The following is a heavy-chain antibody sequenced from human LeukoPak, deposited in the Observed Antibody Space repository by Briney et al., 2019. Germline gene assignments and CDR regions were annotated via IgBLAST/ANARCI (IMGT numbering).Heavy chain of an antibody. J-gene: IGHJ4*02. CDR3: TRAPREWLLGYYFDY. D-gene: IGHD3-3*01. Sequence: GGSLRLSCAASGFTFSSYWMSWVRQAPGKGLEWVANVKYDGSEKYYVDSVNGRFTISRDNAKNSLYLQVNSLRAEDTAVYYCTRAPREWLLGYYFDYWGQGTLVTVSS. CDR1: GFTFSSYW. CDR2: VKYDGSEK. V-gene: IGHV3-7*01.